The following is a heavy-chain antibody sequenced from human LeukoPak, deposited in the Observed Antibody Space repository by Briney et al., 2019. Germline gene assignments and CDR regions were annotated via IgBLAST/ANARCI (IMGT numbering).Heavy chain of an antibody. CDR2: ISSSGSTI. J-gene: IGHJ4*02. CDR1: GFTFSDYY. Sequence: GGSLRLSCAASGFTFSDYYMSWIRQAPGKGLEWVSYISSSGSTIYYADSVKGRFTISRDNAKNSLYLQMNSLRAGDTAVYYCARVRYFDSSGRHYYFDYWGQGTLVTVSS. D-gene: IGHD3-9*01. V-gene: IGHV3-11*04. CDR3: ARVRYFDSSGRHYYFDY.